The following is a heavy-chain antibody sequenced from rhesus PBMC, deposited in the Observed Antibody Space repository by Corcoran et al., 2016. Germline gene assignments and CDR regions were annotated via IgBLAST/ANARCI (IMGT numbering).Heavy chain of an antibody. V-gene: IGHV3S5*01. Sequence: EVQQVETGGGLVQPGGSLKLSCAASGFTFSSYGMSWVRQAPGNGLEWVSAINNGGGSTYYADSVKGRFTISRDNSKNTLTLQMNSLRAEETPVYYCAKDGRGYSYSYGLDSWGQGVVVTVSA. CDR1: GFTFSSYG. CDR3: AKDGRGYSYSYGLDS. J-gene: IGHJ6*01. CDR2: INNGGGST. D-gene: IGHD5-12*01.